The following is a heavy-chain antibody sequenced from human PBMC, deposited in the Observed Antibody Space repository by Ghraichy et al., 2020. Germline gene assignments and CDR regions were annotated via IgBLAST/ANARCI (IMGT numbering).Heavy chain of an antibody. CDR2: IYWNDDK. D-gene: IGHD2-2*01. CDR3: AQSGYCSSTSCYPDAFDI. V-gene: IGHV2-5*01. CDR1: GFSLSTSGVG. J-gene: IGHJ3*02. Sequence: SGPTLVKPTQTLTLTCTFSGFSLSTSGVGVGWIRQPPGKALEWLALIYWNDDKRYSPSLKSRLTITKDTSKNQVVLTMTNMDPVDTATYYCAQSGYCSSTSCYPDAFDIWGQGTMVTVSS.